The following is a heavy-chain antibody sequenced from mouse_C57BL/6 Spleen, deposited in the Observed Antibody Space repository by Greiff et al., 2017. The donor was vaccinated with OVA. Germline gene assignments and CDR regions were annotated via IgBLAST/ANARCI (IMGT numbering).Heavy chain of an antibody. J-gene: IGHJ1*03. CDR3: ASPHRGDWYFDV. D-gene: IGHD3-1*01. CDR1: GYTFTDYY. V-gene: IGHV1-26*01. Sequence: VQLQQSGPELVKPGASVKISCKASGYTFTDYYMNWVKQSHGKSLEWIGDINPNNGGTSYNQKFKGKATLTVDKSSSTAYMELRSLTSEDSAVYYCASPHRGDWYFDVWGTGTTVTVSS. CDR2: INPNNGGT.